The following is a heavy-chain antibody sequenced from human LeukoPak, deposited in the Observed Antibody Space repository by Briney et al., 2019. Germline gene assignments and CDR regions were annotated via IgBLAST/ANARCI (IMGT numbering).Heavy chain of an antibody. CDR2: IYSGGST. CDR3: AGGYSYGGVYYYYGMDV. Sequence: PGGSLRLSCAASGFTVSSNYMSRVRQAPGKGLEWVSVIYSGGSTYYADSVKGRFTISRDNSKNTLYLQMNSLRAEDTAVYYCAGGYSYGGVYYYYGMDVWGQGTTVTVSS. J-gene: IGHJ6*02. V-gene: IGHV3-53*01. CDR1: GFTVSSNY. D-gene: IGHD5-18*01.